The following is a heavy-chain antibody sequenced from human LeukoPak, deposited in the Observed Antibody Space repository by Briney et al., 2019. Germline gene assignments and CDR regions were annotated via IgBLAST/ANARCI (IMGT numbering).Heavy chain of an antibody. V-gene: IGHV3-30*02. CDR2: IRYDGSNK. CDR3: ARGRWVGDGYNLGAGLSEFDY. Sequence: PGGSLRLSCAASGLTFSSYGMHWVRQAPGKGLEWVAYIRYDGSNKYYADSVKGRFTISRDNSKNTLYVQMNSLRAGDTAVYYCARGRWVGDGYNLGAGLSEFDYWGQGTLVTVSS. D-gene: IGHD5-24*01. J-gene: IGHJ4*02. CDR1: GLTFSSYG.